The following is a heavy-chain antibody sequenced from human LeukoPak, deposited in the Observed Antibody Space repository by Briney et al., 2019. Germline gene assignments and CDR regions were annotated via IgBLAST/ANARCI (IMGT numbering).Heavy chain of an antibody. D-gene: IGHD1-26*01. CDR3: ARGYSGSYYFSDY. V-gene: IGHV3-21*01. J-gene: IGHJ4*02. Sequence: TGGSLRLSCAASGFTFSSYSMNWVRQAPGKGLEWVSSISSGSGYIYYADSVKGRFTISRDNAKNSLYLQMNSLRAEDTGVYYCARGYSGSYYFSDYWGQGTLVTASS. CDR1: GFTFSSYS. CDR2: ISSGSGYI.